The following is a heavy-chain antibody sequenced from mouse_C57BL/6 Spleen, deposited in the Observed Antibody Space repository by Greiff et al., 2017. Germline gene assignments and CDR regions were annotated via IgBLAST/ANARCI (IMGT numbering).Heavy chain of an antibody. D-gene: IGHD2-4*01. Sequence: EVQRVESGEGLVKPGGSLKLSCAASGFTFSSYAMSWVRQTPEKRLAWVAYISSGGDYIYYADTVKGRFTISRDNARNTLYLQMSSLKSEDTAMYYCTRVGGLRDYAMDYWGQGTSVTVSS. CDR1: GFTFSSYA. CDR3: TRVGGLRDYAMDY. CDR2: ISSGGDYI. J-gene: IGHJ4*01. V-gene: IGHV5-9-1*02.